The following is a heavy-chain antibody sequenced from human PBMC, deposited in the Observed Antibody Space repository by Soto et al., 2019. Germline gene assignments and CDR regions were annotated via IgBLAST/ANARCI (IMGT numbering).Heavy chain of an antibody. D-gene: IGHD5-18*01. V-gene: IGHV1-18*01. J-gene: IGHJ6*02. Sequence: ASVKVSCKGSVYTFTSYGISWVRQAPGQGLEWMGWISAYNGNTNYAQKLQGRVTMTTDTSTSTAYMELRSLGSDDTAVYYCARGAPRGYSYYYYYGMDVWGQGTTVTVSS. CDR1: VYTFTSYG. CDR2: ISAYNGNT. CDR3: ARGAPRGYSYYYYYGMDV.